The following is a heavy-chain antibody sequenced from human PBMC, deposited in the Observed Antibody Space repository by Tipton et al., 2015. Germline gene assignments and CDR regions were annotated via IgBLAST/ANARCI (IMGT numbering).Heavy chain of an antibody. CDR3: ARRNYYDSPMPDY. J-gene: IGHJ4*02. D-gene: IGHD3-22*01. CDR1: GYTFTTYH. CDR2: INPTGGST. Sequence: QLVQSGAEVKKPGASVKVSCKASGYTFTTYHMHWVRQAPGQGLEWMGAINPTGGSTGYAQNFQGRVTMTRDTSTSTVYMELSSLRSEDTAVYYCARRNYYDSPMPDYWGQGTLVTVSS. V-gene: IGHV1-46*01.